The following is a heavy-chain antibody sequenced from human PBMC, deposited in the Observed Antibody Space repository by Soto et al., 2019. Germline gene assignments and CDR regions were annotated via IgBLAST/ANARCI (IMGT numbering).Heavy chain of an antibody. CDR3: ARDQYSSSPGHYYYYSMDV. D-gene: IGHD6-6*01. Sequence: QVQLQESGPGMVKPSETLSLTCTVSGGSISSYYWSWIRQPPGKGLEWIGYIYYSGSTNYNTSLKSRVTISVDTYKTLFSLEVSTVTAADTALYYCARDQYSSSPGHYYYYSMDVWGQGTTVTVCS. V-gene: IGHV4-59*01. J-gene: IGHJ6*02. CDR1: GGSISSYY. CDR2: IYYSGST.